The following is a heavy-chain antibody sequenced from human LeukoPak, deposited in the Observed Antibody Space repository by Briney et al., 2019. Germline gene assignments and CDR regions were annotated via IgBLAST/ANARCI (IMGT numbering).Heavy chain of an antibody. V-gene: IGHV3-23*01. J-gene: IGHJ4*02. CDR1: GFTFSSYA. Sequence: QPGGSLRLSCAASGFTFSSYAMSWVRQAPGKGLEWVSAISGSGGSTYYADSVKGRFTISRDNSKNTLYLQMNSLRAEETAVYYCVKDQKPYIAAAGDYWGQGTLVTVSS. CDR2: ISGSGGST. CDR3: VKDQKPYIAAAGDY. D-gene: IGHD6-13*01.